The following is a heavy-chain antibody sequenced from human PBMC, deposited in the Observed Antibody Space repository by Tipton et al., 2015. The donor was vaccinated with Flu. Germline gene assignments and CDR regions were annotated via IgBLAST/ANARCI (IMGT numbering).Heavy chain of an antibody. CDR1: GGSFSGYY. D-gene: IGHD1-7*01. CDR3: ARNYIGHYYYYGMDV. J-gene: IGHJ6*02. Sequence: TLSLTCAVYGGSFSGYYWSWIRQPPGKGLEWIGEINHSGSTNYNPSLKSRVTISVDTSKNQFSLKLSSVTAADTAVYYCARNYIGHYYYYGMDVWGQGTTVTVSS. CDR2: INHSGST. V-gene: IGHV4-34*01.